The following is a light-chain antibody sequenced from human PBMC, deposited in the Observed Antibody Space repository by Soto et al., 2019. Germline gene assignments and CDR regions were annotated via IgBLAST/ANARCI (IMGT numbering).Light chain of an antibody. CDR3: QHYGAAPIT. J-gene: IGKJ5*01. CDR1: QSVTSTY. CDR2: GAS. V-gene: IGKV3-20*01. Sequence: ESVLTQSPSTLSLSPGRRPTLSCRASQSVTSTYFAWYQQRHGQAPRLXIYGASSRATGIPDRFSGRGYGTDFNLTISRLETEDFALYYCQHYGAAPITFGQGTRLEIK.